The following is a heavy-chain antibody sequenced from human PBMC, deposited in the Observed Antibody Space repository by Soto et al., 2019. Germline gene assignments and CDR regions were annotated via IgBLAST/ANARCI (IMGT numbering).Heavy chain of an antibody. CDR1: SGSIINYY. CDR2: IYYSGRT. Sequence: QVQLQESGPGLVKPSETLSLTCTVSSGSIINYYWSWIRQPPGKGLEWIGFIYYSGRTNYNSFLKSQVTMPVDMSRQQPSLKLNSVTAAETAVYYCASRLTLATTTRDAFNLGGKGTMVTVSS. CDR3: ASRLTLATTTRDAFNL. D-gene: IGHD4-17*01. J-gene: IGHJ3*01. V-gene: IGHV4-59*01.